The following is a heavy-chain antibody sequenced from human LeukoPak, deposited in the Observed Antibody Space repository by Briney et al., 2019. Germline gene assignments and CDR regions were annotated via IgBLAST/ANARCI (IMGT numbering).Heavy chain of an antibody. CDR3: ARDLGYSSSSVRWFDP. D-gene: IGHD6-6*01. CDR2: ISSSSSYI. Sequence: GGSLRLSCAASGFTFSSYSMNWVRQAPGKGLEWVSSISSSSSYIYYADSVKGRFTISRDNAKNSLYLQMNSLRAEDTAVYYCARDLGYSSSSVRWFDPWGQGTLVTVSS. V-gene: IGHV3-21*01. CDR1: GFTFSSYS. J-gene: IGHJ5*02.